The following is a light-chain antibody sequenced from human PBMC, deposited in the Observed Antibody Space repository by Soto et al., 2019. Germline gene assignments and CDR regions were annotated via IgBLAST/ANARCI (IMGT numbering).Light chain of an antibody. Sequence: VMTQSPATLSVSPGEGATLSCRASQSVSSKLAWYQQKPGQAPRLLIYGASTRATGIPARFSGSGSGTEFTLIISSLQSEDSVVYYCQQYNSWLWTFGQGTKVDIK. CDR1: QSVSSK. CDR3: QQYNSWLWT. V-gene: IGKV3-15*01. J-gene: IGKJ1*01. CDR2: GAS.